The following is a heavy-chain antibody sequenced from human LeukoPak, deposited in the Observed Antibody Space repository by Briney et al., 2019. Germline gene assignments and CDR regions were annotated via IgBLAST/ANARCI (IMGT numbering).Heavy chain of an antibody. CDR1: GFTFSSYA. J-gene: IGHJ3*01. CDR3: ARLRNVGGNPHPFNV. D-gene: IGHD4-23*01. Sequence: GGSLRLSCAASGFTFSSYAMSWVRQAPGKGLEWVSSITSTGRYIFYADSLKGRFTISRDNAKKSLYLQMNSLRAEDTAVYYCARLRNVGGNPHPFNVWGQGTTVTVSS. V-gene: IGHV3-21*01. CDR2: ITSTGRYI.